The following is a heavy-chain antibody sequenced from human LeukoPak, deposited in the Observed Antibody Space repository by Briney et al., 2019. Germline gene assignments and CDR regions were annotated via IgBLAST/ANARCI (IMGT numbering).Heavy chain of an antibody. D-gene: IGHD2-21*01. CDR2: ISSDGSDK. V-gene: IGHV3-30-3*01. CDR3: AKVRIFVVWSSFDY. J-gene: IGHJ4*02. CDR1: GFTFSSYP. Sequence: GGSLRLSCAASGFTFSSYPIHWVRQAPGKGLDWVALISSDGSDKKYADSVKGRFTISRDNSKNTLYLQMNSLRAEDTAVYYCAKVRIFVVWSSFDYWGQGTLVTVSS.